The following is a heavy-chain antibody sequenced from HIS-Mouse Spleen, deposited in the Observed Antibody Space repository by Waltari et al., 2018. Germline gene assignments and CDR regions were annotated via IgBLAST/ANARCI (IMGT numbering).Heavy chain of an antibody. Sequence: QLQLQESGPGLVKPSETLSLTCTVPGGSISSSSYYWGWIRRPPGKGLEWIGSIYYSGSTYYNPSLKSRVTISVDTSKTQFSLKLSSVTAADTAVYYCAREIPYSSSWYDWYFDLWGRGTRVTVSS. CDR3: AREIPYSSSWYDWYFDL. D-gene: IGHD6-13*01. CDR2: IYYSGST. V-gene: IGHV4-39*07. J-gene: IGHJ2*01. CDR1: GGSISSSSYY.